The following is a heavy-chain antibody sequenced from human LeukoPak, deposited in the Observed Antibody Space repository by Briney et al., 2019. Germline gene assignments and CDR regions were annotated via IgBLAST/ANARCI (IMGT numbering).Heavy chain of an antibody. Sequence: PGGSLRLSCAASGFTFSSYAMSWVRQAPGKGLEWVSAISGSGGSTYYADSVKGRFTISRDNSKNTPYLQMNSLRAEDTAVYYCAKDGANYYDSSGYYCDYWGQGTLVTVSS. J-gene: IGHJ4*02. V-gene: IGHV3-23*01. D-gene: IGHD3-22*01. CDR2: ISGSGGST. CDR1: GFTFSSYA. CDR3: AKDGANYYDSSGYYCDY.